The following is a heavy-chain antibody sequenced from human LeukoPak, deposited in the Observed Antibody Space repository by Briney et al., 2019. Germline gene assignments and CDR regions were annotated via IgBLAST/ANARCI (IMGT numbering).Heavy chain of an antibody. J-gene: IGHJ3*01. Sequence: PSETLSLTCAVSGASISSSNYYWGWVRQSPGKGLEWIGNIYSSGNTYYNASLKSRVTMYIDKSKNQFSLKLISVTAADTAVYYYARERQIAVVTGSTFDLWGPGALVIVSA. CDR1: GASISSSNYY. V-gene: IGHV4-39*07. CDR2: IYSSGNT. CDR3: ARERQIAVVTGSTFDL. D-gene: IGHD1-14*01.